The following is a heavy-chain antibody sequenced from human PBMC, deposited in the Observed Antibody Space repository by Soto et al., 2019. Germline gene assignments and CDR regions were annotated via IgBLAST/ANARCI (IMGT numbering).Heavy chain of an antibody. D-gene: IGHD3-10*01. J-gene: IGHJ6*02. Sequence: GGSLRLSCAASGFTFSSYGMHWVRQAPGKGLEWVAVIWYDGSNKYYADSVKGRFTISRDNSKNTLYLQMNSLRAEDTAVYYCARGTYGSGAYYYYGMDVWGQGTTVTVSS. CDR2: IWYDGSNK. CDR3: ARGTYGSGAYYYYGMDV. CDR1: GFTFSSYG. V-gene: IGHV3-33*01.